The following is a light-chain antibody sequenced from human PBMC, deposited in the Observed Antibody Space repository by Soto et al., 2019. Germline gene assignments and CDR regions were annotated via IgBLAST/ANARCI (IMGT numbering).Light chain of an antibody. J-gene: IGLJ3*02. CDR3: QTWGAGIGV. CDR2: VNSDGSH. CDR1: SGHSSDA. Sequence: QSVLTQSPSASASLGASVKLTCTLSSGHSSDAIAWHQQQPEKGPRYLMSVNSDGSHSKGDGIPDRFSGSSSGAERYLTISSLQSEDEADYYCQTWGAGIGVFGGGTKLTV. V-gene: IGLV4-69*02.